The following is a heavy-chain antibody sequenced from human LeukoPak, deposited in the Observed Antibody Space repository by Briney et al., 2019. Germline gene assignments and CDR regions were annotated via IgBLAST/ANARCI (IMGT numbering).Heavy chain of an antibody. CDR2: ISYDGSNK. J-gene: IGHJ6*04. CDR3: VKNGSRGDGMDG. Sequence: PGRSLRLSCAASGFTFSSYGMHWVRQAPGKGLEWVAVISYDGSNKYYADSVKGRFTISRDNSKNTLYLQMNSLRAEDTAVYYCVKNGSRGDGMDGWSEATTVTASS. CDR1: GFTFSSYG. V-gene: IGHV3-30*18. D-gene: IGHD1-26*01.